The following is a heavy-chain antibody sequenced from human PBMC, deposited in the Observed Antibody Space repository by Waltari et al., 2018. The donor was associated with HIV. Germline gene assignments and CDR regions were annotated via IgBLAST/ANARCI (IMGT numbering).Heavy chain of an antibody. CDR3: ATTHSSSWVFGY. CDR1: GRSISSYY. V-gene: IGHV4-59*01. Sequence: QVQLQESGPGLVKPSETLSLTCTVSGRSISSYYWSWIRQPPGKGLEWIGYIYYSGSTNYNPSLKSRVTISVDTSKNQFSLKLSSVTAADTAVYYCATTHSSSWVFGYWGQGTLVTVSS. D-gene: IGHD6-13*01. J-gene: IGHJ4*02. CDR2: IYYSGST.